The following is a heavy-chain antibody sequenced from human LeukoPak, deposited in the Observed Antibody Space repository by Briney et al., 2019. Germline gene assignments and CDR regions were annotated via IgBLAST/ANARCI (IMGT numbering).Heavy chain of an antibody. Sequence: PSETLSLTCAVYGGSFSGYYWSWIRQPPGKGLEWIGEINHSGSTNYNPSLKSRVTISVDTSKNQFSLKLSSVTAADTAVYYCARDRCVGNSGSYFRWFDPWGQGTLVTVSS. V-gene: IGHV4-34*01. CDR2: INHSGST. D-gene: IGHD1-26*01. CDR1: GGSFSGYY. CDR3: ARDRCVGNSGSYFRWFDP. J-gene: IGHJ5*02.